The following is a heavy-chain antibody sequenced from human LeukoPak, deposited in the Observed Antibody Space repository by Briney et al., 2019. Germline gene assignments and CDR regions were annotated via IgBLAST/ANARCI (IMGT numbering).Heavy chain of an antibody. CDR2: IYPGDSNT. J-gene: IGHJ4*02. D-gene: IGHD3-10*01. CDR1: GYTFSRYW. CDR3: ARVWFGELLSNLDY. V-gene: IGHV5-51*01. Sequence: GESLKISCQGYGYTFSRYWIGWVRQTTGKGLEWMGIIYPGDSNTRYSPSFQGQVTISADKSISTAYLQWSSLKASDTAVYYCARVWFGELLSNLDYWGQGTLVTVSS.